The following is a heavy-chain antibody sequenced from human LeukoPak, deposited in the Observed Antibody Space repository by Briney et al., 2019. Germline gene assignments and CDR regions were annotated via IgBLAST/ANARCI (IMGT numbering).Heavy chain of an antibody. V-gene: IGHV3-30*18. Sequence: AGGSLRLSCAASGFTFSSYGMHWVRQAPGKGLEWVAVISYDGSNKYYADSVKGRFTISRDNSKNTLYLQMNSLRAEDTAVYYCAKDRKGYYFDYWGQGTLVTVSS. CDR2: ISYDGSNK. CDR3: AKDRKGYYFDY. J-gene: IGHJ4*02. CDR1: GFTFSSYG. D-gene: IGHD3-22*01.